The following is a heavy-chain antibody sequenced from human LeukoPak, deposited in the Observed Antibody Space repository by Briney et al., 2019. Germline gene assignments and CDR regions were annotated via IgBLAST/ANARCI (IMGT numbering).Heavy chain of an antibody. Sequence: ASVKVSCKASGYTFTSYGISWVRQAPGQGLEWMGWISAYNGNTNYAQKLQGRVTMTTDTSTSTAYMELRSLRSDDTAVYYCARLLGYCSSTSCHGNWFDPWGQGTLVTVSS. CDR1: GYTFTSYG. V-gene: IGHV1-18*01. J-gene: IGHJ5*02. CDR3: ARLLGYCSSTSCHGNWFDP. D-gene: IGHD2-2*01. CDR2: ISAYNGNT.